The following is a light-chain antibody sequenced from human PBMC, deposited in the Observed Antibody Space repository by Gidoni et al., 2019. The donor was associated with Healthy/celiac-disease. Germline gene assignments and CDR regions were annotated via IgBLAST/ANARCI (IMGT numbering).Light chain of an antibody. CDR1: SSNIGAGYD. CDR3: QSSASSLSGCV. CDR2: GNS. J-gene: IGLJ3*02. Sequence: QSGLTQPPSVSGAPGQRGTISCTGSSSNIGAGYDGHGYQQLPGTAPNLLIYGNSNRPSGVPARFSGSKSATSASLSITGLPAEDEAAYYCQSSASSLSGCVFGGGTKLTVL. V-gene: IGLV1-40*01.